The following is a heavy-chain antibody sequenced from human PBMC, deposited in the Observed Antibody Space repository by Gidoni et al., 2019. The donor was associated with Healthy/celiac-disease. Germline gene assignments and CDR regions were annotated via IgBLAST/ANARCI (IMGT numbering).Heavy chain of an antibody. CDR3: ASCTHYQDKIDY. Sequence: QVQLQESGPGLVKPSQTLSLTCPVSGGSISRGDYNWSWIRQPPGKGLEWIGYIYYSGSTYYNPSLKSRVTISVDTSKNQFSLKLSSGTAADTAVYYCASCTHYQDKIDYWGQGTLVTVSS. J-gene: IGHJ4*02. CDR1: GGSISRGDYN. V-gene: IGHV4-30-4*01. CDR2: IYYSGST. D-gene: IGHD1-26*01.